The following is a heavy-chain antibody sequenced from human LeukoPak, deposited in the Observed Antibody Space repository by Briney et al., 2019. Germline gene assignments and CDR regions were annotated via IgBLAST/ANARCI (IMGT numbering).Heavy chain of an antibody. CDR3: ARDYHLGYFDY. D-gene: IGHD6-13*01. CDR1: GFTFSSYS. Sequence: GGSLRLSCAASGFTFSSYSINWVRQAPGKGLEWVSSISSSSSYIYYADSVKGRFTISRDNAKNSLYLQMNSLRAEDTAVYYCARDYHLGYFDYWGQGTLVTVSS. J-gene: IGHJ4*02. V-gene: IGHV3-21*01. CDR2: ISSSSSYI.